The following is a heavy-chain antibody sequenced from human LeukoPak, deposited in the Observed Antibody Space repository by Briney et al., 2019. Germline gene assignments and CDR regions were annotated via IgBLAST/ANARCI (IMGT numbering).Heavy chain of an antibody. V-gene: IGHV4-38-2*02. Sequence: SETLSLTCTVSGSSLTTTYYWAWFRQPPGKGLEWIATVFQLQTVRTFYNPSLESRVTMSLDTSQNQFSLNLTSVTAADTALSFCARVLNVPKFIDSWGRGTLVTVSS. CDR3: ARVLNVPKFIDS. J-gene: IGHJ4*02. CDR2: VFQLQTVRT. CDR1: GSSLTTTYY. D-gene: IGHD3-10*02.